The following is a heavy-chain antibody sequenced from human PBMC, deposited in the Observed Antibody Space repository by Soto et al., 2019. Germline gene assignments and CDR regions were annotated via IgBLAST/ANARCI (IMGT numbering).Heavy chain of an antibody. Sequence: QVQLQESGPGLLKPSETLSLTCTVSGDSFTNTNWWSWVRQSPPQGREWIGEIYHSGATNYTPSLKSRLTMSIDKSKNEFSLKLTSWTAADTAWYYGAKRTLRRVRFLATHWGQGTLVTVSS. CDR2: IYHSGAT. J-gene: IGHJ4*02. D-gene: IGHD3-3*01. CDR1: GDSFTNTNW. CDR3: AKRTLRRVRFLATH. V-gene: IGHV4-4*02.